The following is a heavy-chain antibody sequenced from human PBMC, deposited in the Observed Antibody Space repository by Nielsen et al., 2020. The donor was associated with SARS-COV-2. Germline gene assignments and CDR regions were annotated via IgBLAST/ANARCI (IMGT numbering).Heavy chain of an antibody. J-gene: IGHJ5*02. CDR3: ARHFDWFDP. V-gene: IGHV4-39*01. Sequence: SETLSLTCTVSVGSIARSTYYWGWIRQPPGKGLEWIGSSYYSGSTYYNPSLESRVTISVDTSKNQFSLKLSSVTAADTAVYYCARHFDWFDPWGQGTLVTVSS. CDR1: VGSIARSTYY. CDR2: SYYSGST.